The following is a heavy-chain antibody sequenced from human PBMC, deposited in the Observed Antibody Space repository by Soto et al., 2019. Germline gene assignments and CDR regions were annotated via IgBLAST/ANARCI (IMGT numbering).Heavy chain of an antibody. CDR2: ISGSGGST. CDR3: AKEVDYGDGYYYYGMDV. V-gene: IGHV3-23*01. D-gene: IGHD4-17*01. J-gene: IGHJ6*02. CDR1: GFTFGSYA. Sequence: GGSLRLSCAASGFTFGSYAMSWVRQAPGKGLEWVSAISGSGGSTYYADSVKGRFTISRDNSKNTLYLQMNSLRAEDTAVYYCAKEVDYGDGYYYYGMDVWGQGTTVTVSS.